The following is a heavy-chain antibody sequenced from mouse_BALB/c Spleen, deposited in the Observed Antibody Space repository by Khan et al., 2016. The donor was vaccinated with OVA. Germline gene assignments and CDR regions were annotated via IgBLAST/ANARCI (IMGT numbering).Heavy chain of an antibody. CDR3: VKQNYGTLYAMDY. Sequence: VKLEESGPGLVAPSQSLSITCTVSGFSLTSYGVNWVRQPPGKGLEWLGVIWGDGSTNYHSALISRLSISKDNSKSPVFLTLNSLQTDDTAAYYCVKQNYGTLYAMDYWGQGTAVTVSS. J-gene: IGHJ4*01. CDR1: GFSLTSYG. V-gene: IGHV2-3*01. D-gene: IGHD2-1*01. CDR2: IWGDGST.